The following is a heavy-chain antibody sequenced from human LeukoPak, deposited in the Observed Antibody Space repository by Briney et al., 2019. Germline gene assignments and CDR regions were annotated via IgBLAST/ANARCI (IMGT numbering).Heavy chain of an antibody. CDR3: ARVMASGSYYPFDY. J-gene: IGHJ4*02. CDR2: IIPIFGTA. D-gene: IGHD1-26*01. CDR1: GGTFSSYA. Sequence: GASVKVSCKASGGTFSSYAISWVRQAPGQGLEWMGGIIPIFGTANYAQKFQGRATITADESTSTAYMELSSLRSEDTAVYYCARVMASGSYYPFDYWGQGTLVTVSS. V-gene: IGHV1-69*13.